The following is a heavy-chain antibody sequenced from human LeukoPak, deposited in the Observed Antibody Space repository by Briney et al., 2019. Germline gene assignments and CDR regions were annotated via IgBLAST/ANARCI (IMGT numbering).Heavy chain of an antibody. J-gene: IGHJ4*02. CDR2: INTNTGDP. D-gene: IGHD4-17*01. V-gene: IGHV7-4-1*02. CDR1: GYTFTGYY. Sequence: ASVKVSCKASGYTFTGYYMHWVRQAPGQGLEWMGWINTNTGDPTYAQGFTGRFVFSLDTSVSTAYLQISSLKAEDTAVYYCARGSEGNYGYWGQGTLVTVSS. CDR3: ARGSEGNYGY.